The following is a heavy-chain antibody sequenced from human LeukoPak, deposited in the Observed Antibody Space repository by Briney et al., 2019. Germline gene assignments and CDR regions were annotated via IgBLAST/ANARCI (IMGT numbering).Heavy chain of an antibody. CDR3: ARRRKYGGYVDY. CDR1: GGSFSGYY. CDR2: INHSGST. D-gene: IGHD4/OR15-4a*01. V-gene: IGHV4-34*01. J-gene: IGHJ4*02. Sequence: SETLSLTCAVYGGSFSGYYWSWIRQPPGKGLEWIGEINHSGSTNYNPSLKSRVTISVDTSKNQFSLKLSSVTAADTAVYYCARRRKYGGYVDYWGQGTLVTVSS.